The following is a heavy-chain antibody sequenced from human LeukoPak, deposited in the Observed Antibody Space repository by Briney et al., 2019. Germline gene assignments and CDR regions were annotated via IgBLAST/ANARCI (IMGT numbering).Heavy chain of an antibody. CDR2: INSRGGST. V-gene: IGHV3-23*01. Sequence: GGSLRLSCAASGFTFSSYAMNWVRQAPGKGLEWVSAINSRGGSTYYADSVKGRFSISRDNSKNTLYLQVNGLRTEDTAVYYCAKDRLLNCRGDCYIFDYWGQGTVVTVSS. CDR3: AKDRLLNCRGDCYIFDY. J-gene: IGHJ4*02. CDR1: GFTFSSYA. D-gene: IGHD2-21*02.